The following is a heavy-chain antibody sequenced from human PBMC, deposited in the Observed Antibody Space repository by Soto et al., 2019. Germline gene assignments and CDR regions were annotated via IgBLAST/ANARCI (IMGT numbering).Heavy chain of an antibody. Sequence: WVSAISGSGGSTYYADSVKGRVTISRDTSKNTLYLQMNSLRAEDTAVYYCAKDFNVAIGARHPDYYHGLD. CDR2: ISGSGGST. D-gene: IGHD5-12*01. J-gene: IGHJ6*01. CDR3: AKDFNVAIGARHPDYYHGLD. V-gene: IGHV3-23*01.